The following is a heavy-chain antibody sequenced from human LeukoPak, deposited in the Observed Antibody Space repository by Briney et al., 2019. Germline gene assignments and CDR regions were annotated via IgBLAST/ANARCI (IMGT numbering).Heavy chain of an antibody. V-gene: IGHV1-69*05. CDR3: ARDVHGDYGSGWFDP. D-gene: IGHD4-17*01. Sequence: SVKVSCKTSRGTFNNSAISWVRQAPGQGLGWMGGIMPLFGTAGYAQKFQGRVTITKDESTRTVYLELTSLTSDDTAVYYCARDVHGDYGSGWFDPWGQGTLVSVSS. CDR2: IMPLFGTA. CDR1: RGTFNNSA. J-gene: IGHJ5*02.